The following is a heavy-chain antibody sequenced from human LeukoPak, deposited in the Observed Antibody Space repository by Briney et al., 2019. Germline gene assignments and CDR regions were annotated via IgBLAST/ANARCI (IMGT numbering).Heavy chain of an antibody. CDR1: GGSISGYY. V-gene: IGHV4-59*01. Sequence: SETLSLTCTVSGGSISGYYWRWIRQPPGKGLESIGYIHYSGSTNYNPSLKSRVTISVDTSNNQFSLKVSSVTAADTAVYYCARGGSDHGEYFQHWGQGTLVTVSS. D-gene: IGHD2-21*02. CDR3: ARGGSDHGEYFQH. J-gene: IGHJ1*01. CDR2: IHYSGST.